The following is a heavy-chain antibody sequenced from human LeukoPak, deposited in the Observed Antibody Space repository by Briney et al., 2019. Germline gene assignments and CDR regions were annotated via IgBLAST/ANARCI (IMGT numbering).Heavy chain of an antibody. V-gene: IGHV3-33*01. CDR3: VRDIWTSGNKYFDY. CDR1: GLTFSTYG. D-gene: IGHD3/OR15-3a*01. Sequence: GGPLRLSCAAPGLTFSTYGFHWIRQAPAKGLEWVSLIWNDGKKAEYADSVKCRFTIFRDNSKNTVYLQMNSLRAEDTAVYYCVRDIWTSGNKYFDYWGQGTLVTVSS. J-gene: IGHJ4*02. CDR2: IWNDGKKA.